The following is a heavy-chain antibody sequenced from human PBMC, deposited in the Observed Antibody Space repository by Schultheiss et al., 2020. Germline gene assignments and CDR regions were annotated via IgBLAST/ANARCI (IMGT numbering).Heavy chain of an antibody. J-gene: IGHJ4*02. Sequence: ASVKVSCKASGYTFTSYGISWVRQAPGQGLEWMGWINPNSGGTNYAQKFQGRVTMTRDTSISTAYMELSRLRSDDTAVYYCARVKAGYSSGWFDYWGQGTLVTVAS. CDR2: INPNSGGT. CDR3: ARVKAGYSSGWFDY. V-gene: IGHV1-2*02. CDR1: GYTFTSYG. D-gene: IGHD6-19*01.